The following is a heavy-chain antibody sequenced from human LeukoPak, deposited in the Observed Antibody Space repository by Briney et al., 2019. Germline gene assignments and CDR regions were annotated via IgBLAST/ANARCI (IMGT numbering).Heavy chain of an antibody. D-gene: IGHD3-22*01. CDR1: RYSFTSYW. V-gene: IGHV5-51*01. J-gene: IGHJ4*02. Sequence: GESLQISCQGSRYSFTSYWIGWVRQLPGKGLEWMGIIYPGDSDTRYSPSFQGQVTISADKSISTAYLQWSSLKASDTAMYYCARRHYYDSSGYYYPYYFDYWGQGTLVTVSS. CDR2: IYPGDSDT. CDR3: ARRHYYDSSGYYYPYYFDY.